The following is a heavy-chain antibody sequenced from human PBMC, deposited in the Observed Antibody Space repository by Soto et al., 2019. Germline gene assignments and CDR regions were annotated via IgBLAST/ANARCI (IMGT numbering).Heavy chain of an antibody. Sequence: SVKVSCKASGGTFSSYTISWVRQAPGQGLEWMGRIIPILGIANYAQKFQGRVTITADKSTSTAYMELSSLRSEDTAVYYCAREVRLWDDYGDYDAFDIWGQGTMVTVSS. CDR2: IIPILGIA. D-gene: IGHD4-17*01. J-gene: IGHJ3*02. CDR1: GGTFSSYT. CDR3: AREVRLWDDYGDYDAFDI. V-gene: IGHV1-69*04.